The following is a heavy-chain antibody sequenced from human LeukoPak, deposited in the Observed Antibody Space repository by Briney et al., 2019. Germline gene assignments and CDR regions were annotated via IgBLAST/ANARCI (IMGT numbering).Heavy chain of an antibody. CDR1: GYTFTNHD. Sequence: ASVKFSCKASGYTFTNHDINWVRQATGQGLEWMGWMNANSGDTGYAQKFQGRVTMTRSTSISTAYMELSSLRSEDTAVYYCARSSGSYYNPSDYWGQGTLVTVSS. D-gene: IGHD3-10*01. CDR2: MNANSGDT. J-gene: IGHJ4*02. CDR3: ARSSGSYYNPSDY. V-gene: IGHV1-8*01.